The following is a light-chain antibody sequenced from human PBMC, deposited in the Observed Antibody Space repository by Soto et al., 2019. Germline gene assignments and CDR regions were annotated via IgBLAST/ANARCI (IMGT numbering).Light chain of an antibody. CDR1: SSDVGASNY. CDR2: EVS. J-gene: IGLJ1*01. CDR3: TSFTRRNSYV. Sequence: QAVVTQPDSVSGSPGQSITISCTGTSSDVGASNYVSWYQQNPGKAPKLIIYEVSNRPSGVSTRLSGSKSGNTASLTISGLQAEDEADYYCTSFTRRNSYVFGTGTKVTVL. V-gene: IGLV2-14*01.